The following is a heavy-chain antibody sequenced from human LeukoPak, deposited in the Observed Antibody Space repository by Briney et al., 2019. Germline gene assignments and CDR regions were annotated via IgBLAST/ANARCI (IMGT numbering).Heavy chain of an antibody. Sequence: SQTLSLTCALSGDSVSSNSAAWNWIRQSPSRGLEWLGRTYYRSKWYNDYAVSVKSRITINPDTSKNQFSLQLNSVTPEDTAVYYCARAPLAWFGELVYGMDVWGQGTTVTVSS. CDR3: ARAPLAWFGELVYGMDV. J-gene: IGHJ6*02. V-gene: IGHV6-1*01. D-gene: IGHD3-10*01. CDR1: GDSVSSNSAA. CDR2: TYYRSKWYN.